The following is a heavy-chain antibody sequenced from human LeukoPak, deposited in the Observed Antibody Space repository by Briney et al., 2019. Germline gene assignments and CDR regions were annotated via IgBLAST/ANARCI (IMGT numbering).Heavy chain of an antibody. V-gene: IGHV3-74*01. CDR3: ARGATNGGYFDY. CDR1: GFTFSSYW. Sequence: GGSLRLSCAASGFTFSSYWMHWVRQAPGKGLVWVSRINSDGSSTSYADSVKGRFTISRDNAKNTLYLQMNSLRAEDTAVYYCARGATNGGYFDYWGQGTLVTVSS. CDR2: INSDGSST. J-gene: IGHJ4*02. D-gene: IGHD7-27*01.